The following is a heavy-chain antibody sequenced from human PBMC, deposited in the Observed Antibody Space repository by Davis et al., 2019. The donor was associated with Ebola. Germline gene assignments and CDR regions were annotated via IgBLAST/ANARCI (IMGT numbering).Heavy chain of an antibody. Sequence: ASVKVSCKASGYTFTSYDINWVRQAPGQGLEWMGIINPSGGSTSYAQKFQGRVTMTRDTSTSTVYMELSSLRSEDTAVYYCARADIVARSWFDPWGPGTLVTVSS. D-gene: IGHD5-12*01. J-gene: IGHJ5*02. V-gene: IGHV1-46*01. CDR3: ARADIVARSWFDP. CDR2: INPSGGST. CDR1: GYTFTSYD.